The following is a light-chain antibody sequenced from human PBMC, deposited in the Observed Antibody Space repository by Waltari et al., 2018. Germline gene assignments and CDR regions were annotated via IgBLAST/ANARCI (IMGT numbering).Light chain of an antibody. Sequence: QPALIQPASVSGTPGPSLTISCTVTGSDVGRYDYVSWYPQHPGNAPKLMVYACSNRPSGVSNRFSGSKSGNTASLTISGLQTDDEADYYCSSYTTTSTFVFGTGTKVTVL. CDR1: GSDVGRYDY. V-gene: IGLV2-14*01. CDR3: SSYTTTSTFV. CDR2: ACS. J-gene: IGLJ1*01.